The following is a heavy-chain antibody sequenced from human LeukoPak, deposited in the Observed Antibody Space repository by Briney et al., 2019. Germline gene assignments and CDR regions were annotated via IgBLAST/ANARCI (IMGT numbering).Heavy chain of an antibody. Sequence: GGSLRLSCAASGFTFSSYGMHWVRQAPGKGLEWVAVIWCDGSNKYYADSVKGRFTISRDNSKNTLYLQMNSLRAEDTAVYYCAKQYYDFWSGYKGEYYFDYWGQGTLVTVSS. D-gene: IGHD3-3*01. V-gene: IGHV3-33*06. CDR3: AKQYYDFWSGYKGEYYFDY. CDR1: GFTFSSYG. J-gene: IGHJ4*02. CDR2: IWCDGSNK.